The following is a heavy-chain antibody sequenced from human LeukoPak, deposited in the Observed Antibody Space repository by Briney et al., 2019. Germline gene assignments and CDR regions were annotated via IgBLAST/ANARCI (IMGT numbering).Heavy chain of an antibody. J-gene: IGHJ6*02. Sequence: GGSLRLSCAASGFTFSSYGMHWVRQAPGKGLEWVAVIWYDGSNKYYADSVKGRFTISRDNSKNTLYLQMNSLRAEDMAVYYCARGRLLPYYYYGMDVWGQGTTVTVSS. CDR2: IWYDGSNK. V-gene: IGHV3-33*01. D-gene: IGHD2-21*02. CDR1: GFTFSSYG. CDR3: ARGRLLPYYYYGMDV.